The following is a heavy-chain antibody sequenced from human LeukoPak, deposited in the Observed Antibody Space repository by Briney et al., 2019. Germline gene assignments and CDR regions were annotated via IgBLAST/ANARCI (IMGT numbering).Heavy chain of an antibody. CDR3: ARGGGHSYDYHHY. D-gene: IGHD3-16*01. CDR1: GFSFSSYW. V-gene: IGHV3-74*01. Sequence: PGGSLRLSCAASGFSFSSYWMHWVRQAPGEGLVWVSHINGGGSTTRYADSVKGRLTISRDNAKNTLYLQMNSLRAEDTAVYYRARGGGHSYDYHHYWGQGTLVTVSS. J-gene: IGHJ4*02. CDR2: INGGGSTT.